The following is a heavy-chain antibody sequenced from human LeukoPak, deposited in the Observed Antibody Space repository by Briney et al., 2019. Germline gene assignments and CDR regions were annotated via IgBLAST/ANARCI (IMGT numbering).Heavy chain of an antibody. V-gene: IGHV3-21*01. CDR3: ARGWELPDAFDI. CDR2: SSSSSSYI. CDR1: GFTFSSYS. J-gene: IGHJ3*02. D-gene: IGHD1-26*01. Sequence: GGSLRLSCAASGFTFSSYSMNWVRQAPGKGLEWVSSSSSSSSYIYYADSVKGRFTISRDNAKNSLYLQMNSLRAEDTAVYYCARGWELPDAFDIWGQGTMVTVSS.